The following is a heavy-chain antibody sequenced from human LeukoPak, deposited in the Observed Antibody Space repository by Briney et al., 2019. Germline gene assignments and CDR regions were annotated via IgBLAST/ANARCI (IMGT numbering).Heavy chain of an antibody. CDR2: ISSNGGST. J-gene: IGHJ6*02. Sequence: PGGSLRLSCSASGFTFSSYAMHWVRQAPGKGLEYVSAISSNGGSTYYADSVKGRFTISRDNSKNTLYLQMNSLRAEDTAVYYCARVGTAAYGMDVWGQGTTVTVSS. CDR1: GFTFSSYA. V-gene: IGHV3-64*04. D-gene: IGHD6-13*01. CDR3: ARVGTAAYGMDV.